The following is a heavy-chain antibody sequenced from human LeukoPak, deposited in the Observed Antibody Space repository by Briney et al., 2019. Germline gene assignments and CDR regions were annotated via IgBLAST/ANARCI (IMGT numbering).Heavy chain of an antibody. Sequence: GGSLRLSCAASGFTFSSYSMNWVRQAPGKGLEWVSSISSSSSYIYYADSVKGRFTISRDNAKNSLYLQMNSLRAEDTAVYYCARDGPYSSSWYFNFDYWGQGTLVTVSS. CDR2: ISSSSSYI. J-gene: IGHJ4*02. CDR1: GFTFSSYS. V-gene: IGHV3-21*01. D-gene: IGHD6-13*01. CDR3: ARDGPYSSSWYFNFDY.